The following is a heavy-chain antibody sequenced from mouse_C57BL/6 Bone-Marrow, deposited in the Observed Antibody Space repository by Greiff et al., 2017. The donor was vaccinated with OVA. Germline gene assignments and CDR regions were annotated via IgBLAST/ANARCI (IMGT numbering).Heavy chain of an antibody. CDR1: GYTFTSYW. Sequence: QVQLKQPGAELVKPGASVKLSCKASGYTFTSYWMHWVKQRPGQGLEWIGMIHPNSGSTNYNEKFKSKATLTVDKSSSTAYMQLSSLTSEDSAVYYCATDGYYPHWYFDVWGTGTTVTVSS. CDR3: ATDGYYPHWYFDV. CDR2: IHPNSGST. V-gene: IGHV1-64*01. D-gene: IGHD2-3*01. J-gene: IGHJ1*03.